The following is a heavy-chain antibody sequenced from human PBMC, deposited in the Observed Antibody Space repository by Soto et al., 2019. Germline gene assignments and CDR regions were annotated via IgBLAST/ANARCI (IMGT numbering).Heavy chain of an antibody. CDR1: NGSMISSLW. CDR2: VAQSGFT. V-gene: IGHV4-4*02. Sequence: QLQLQESGPGLVKPSGTLSLTCTVSNGSMISSLWWSWVRQSPGKGLEWIGEVAQSGFTSYNPSLKSRLTISQDRSNNQFSLRLTSVTAADTAVYYCARNRYGGYDFDSWGQGTLVTVSS. CDR3: ARNRYGGYDFDS. J-gene: IGHJ4*02. D-gene: IGHD5-12*01.